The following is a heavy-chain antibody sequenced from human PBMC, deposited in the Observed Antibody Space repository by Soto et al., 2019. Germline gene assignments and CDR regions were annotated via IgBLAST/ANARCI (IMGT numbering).Heavy chain of an antibody. V-gene: IGHV4-59*08. CDR3: ARHTLIAAAGDNWFDP. CDR1: GGSISSYY. J-gene: IGHJ5*02. CDR2: IYYSGST. D-gene: IGHD6-13*01. Sequence: SETLSLTCTVSGGSISSYYWSWIRQPPGKGLEWIGYIYYSGSTNYNPSLKSRVTISVDTSKNQFSLKLSSVTAADTAVYYCARHTLIAAAGDNWFDPWGQGTLVTVSS.